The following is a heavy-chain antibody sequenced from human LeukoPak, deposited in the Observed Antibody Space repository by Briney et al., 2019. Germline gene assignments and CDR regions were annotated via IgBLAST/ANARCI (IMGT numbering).Heavy chain of an antibody. J-gene: IGHJ4*02. CDR3: ARDGPDRTVAGSFYYFDY. V-gene: IGHV6-1*01. D-gene: IGHD6-19*01. CDR1: GDSVSSNSAA. CDR2: TYYRSKWYN. Sequence: SQTLSLTCAISGDSVSSNSAAWNWNRQAPSRGLEWPGRTYYRSKWYNDYAVSVKSRITINPDTSKNQCSLQLNSVTPEDTAVYYCARDGPDRTVAGSFYYFDYWGQGTLVTVSS.